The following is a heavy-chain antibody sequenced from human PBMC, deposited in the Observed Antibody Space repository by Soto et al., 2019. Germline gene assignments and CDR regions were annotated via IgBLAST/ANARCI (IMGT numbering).Heavy chain of an antibody. J-gene: IGHJ3*02. V-gene: IGHV1-2*04. CDR3: ALEDYYDSSGYRTKRNLDI. CDR1: GYTFTGYY. D-gene: IGHD3-22*01. CDR2: INPNSGGT. Sequence: ASVKVSCKASGYTFTGYYMHWVRQAPGQGLERMGWINPNSGGTNYAQKFQGWVTMTRDTSISTAYMELSRLRSDDTAVYYCALEDYYDSSGYRTKRNLDIWGQGTMVTVSS.